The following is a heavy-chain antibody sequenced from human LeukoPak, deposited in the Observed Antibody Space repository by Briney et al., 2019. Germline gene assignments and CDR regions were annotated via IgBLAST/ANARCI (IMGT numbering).Heavy chain of an antibody. D-gene: IGHD3-3*01. V-gene: IGHV1-2*02. CDR2: INPNSGGT. Sequence: ASVKVSCRASGYTFTSYYMHWVRQAPGQGLEWMGWINPNSGGTNYAQKFQGRVTMTRDTSISTAYMELSRLRSDDTAVYYCARAFYYDFWSGYPPSFDYWGQGTLVTVSS. J-gene: IGHJ4*02. CDR1: GYTFTSYY. CDR3: ARAFYYDFWSGYPPSFDY.